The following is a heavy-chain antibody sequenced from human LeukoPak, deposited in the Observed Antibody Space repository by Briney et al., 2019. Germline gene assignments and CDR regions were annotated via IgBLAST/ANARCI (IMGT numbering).Heavy chain of an antibody. CDR2: INSDGSST. CDR3: ARTTVTTYNWFDP. D-gene: IGHD4-17*01. V-gene: IGHV3-74*01. CDR1: GFTFSSYW. J-gene: IGHJ5*02. Sequence: PGGSLRLSCAASGFTFSSYWMHWVRQAPGKGLVWVSRINSDGSSTSYADSVKGRFTISRDNAKNSLYLQMNSLRAEDTAVYYCARTTVTTYNWFDPWGQGTLVTVSS.